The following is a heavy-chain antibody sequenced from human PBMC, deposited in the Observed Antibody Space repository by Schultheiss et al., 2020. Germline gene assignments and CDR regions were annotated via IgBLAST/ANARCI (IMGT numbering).Heavy chain of an antibody. V-gene: IGHV3-73*01. CDR2: IRSKANSYAT. D-gene: IGHD3-10*01. CDR1: GFTFSSYG. Sequence: GGSLRLSCAASGFTFSSYGMHWVRQAPGKGLEWVGRIRSKANSYATAYAASVKGRFTISRDNSKNTLYLQMNSLRAEDTAVYYCAKDQTDGSGSYYNVFSTSYVDYWGQGTLVTVSS. CDR3: AKDQTDGSGSYYNVFSTSYVDY. J-gene: IGHJ4*02.